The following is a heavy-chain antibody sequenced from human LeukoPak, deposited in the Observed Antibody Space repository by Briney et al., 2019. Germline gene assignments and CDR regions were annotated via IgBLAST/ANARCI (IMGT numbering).Heavy chain of an antibody. CDR2: ISGSGGST. Sequence: LPAGSLRLSCAASGVTFSSYAMSWVRQAPGKGLEWVSAISGSGGSTYYADSVKGRFTISRDNSKNTLYLQMNSLRAEDTAVYYCAKYGYYDSSGYFPNWFDPWGQGTLVTVSS. CDR3: AKYGYYDSSGYFPNWFDP. J-gene: IGHJ5*02. V-gene: IGHV3-23*01. CDR1: GVTFSSYA. D-gene: IGHD3-22*01.